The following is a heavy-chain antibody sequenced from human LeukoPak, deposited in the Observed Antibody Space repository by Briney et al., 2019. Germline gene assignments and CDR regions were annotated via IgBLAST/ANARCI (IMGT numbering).Heavy chain of an antibody. CDR1: GDSISSSGYY. V-gene: IGHV4-39*01. Sequence: SETLSLTCTVSGDSISSSGYYWGWIRQPPGKGLDWIGSMYYSGSTYYNPSLKSRVTIYVDTSKNQFSLKLTSVPAADTAVYYCARHPYNWNDFHPLHFDYWGQGTLVTVSS. D-gene: IGHD1-1*01. CDR3: ARHPYNWNDFHPLHFDY. J-gene: IGHJ4*02. CDR2: MYYSGST.